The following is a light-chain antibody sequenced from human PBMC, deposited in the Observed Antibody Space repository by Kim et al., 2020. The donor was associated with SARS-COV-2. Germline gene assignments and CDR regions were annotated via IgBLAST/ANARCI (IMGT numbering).Light chain of an antibody. Sequence: AGLTQPPSVSKGLRQTATLTCTGNSNNVGNQGAAWLQQHQGHPPKLLYYRNNNRPSGISERLSASRSGNTASLTITGLQPEDEADYYCSAWDSSLSAWVFGGGTQLTVL. CDR2: RNN. CDR3: SAWDSSLSAWV. V-gene: IGLV10-54*01. J-gene: IGLJ3*02. CDR1: SNNVGNQG.